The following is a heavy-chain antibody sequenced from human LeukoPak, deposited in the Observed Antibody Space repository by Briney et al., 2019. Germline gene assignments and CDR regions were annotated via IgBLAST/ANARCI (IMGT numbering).Heavy chain of an antibody. J-gene: IGHJ5*02. Sequence: SVKVSCKASGGTFSSYTISWVRQAPGQGLEWMGRIIPILGIANYAQKFQGRVTITADESTSTAYMELSSLRSEDTAVYYCARDAIVARGNWFDPWGQGTLVTVSS. CDR1: GGTFSSYT. V-gene: IGHV1-69*04. CDR3: ARDAIVARGNWFDP. CDR2: IIPILGIA. D-gene: IGHD2-15*01.